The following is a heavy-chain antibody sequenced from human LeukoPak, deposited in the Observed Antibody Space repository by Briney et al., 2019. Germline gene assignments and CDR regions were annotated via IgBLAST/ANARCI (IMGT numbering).Heavy chain of an antibody. CDR2: INHRGST. V-gene: IGHV4-34*01. D-gene: IGHD5-18*01. Sequence: SETLSLTCAVYGGSFSGYYWSWIRQRPGKRQEWIGEINHRGSTNYNPSLKSRVTISVDTSKNQFSLKLSSVTAADTAVYYCARGRYSYGHYYYYGMDVWGQGTTVTVSS. CDR1: GGSFSGYY. CDR3: ARGRYSYGHYYYYGMDV. J-gene: IGHJ6*02.